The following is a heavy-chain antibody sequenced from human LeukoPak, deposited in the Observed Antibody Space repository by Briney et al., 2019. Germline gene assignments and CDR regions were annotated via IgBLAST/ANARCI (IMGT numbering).Heavy chain of an antibody. D-gene: IGHD5-24*01. Sequence: PGGSLRLSCAASGFTFSDYYMSWIRQAPGKGLEWVSYISSSGSTIYYADSVKGRFTISRDNAKNSLYLQMNSLRAEDTAVHYCARAGWRWLYYYMDVWGKGTTVTVSS. V-gene: IGHV3-11*04. CDR2: ISSSGSTI. CDR1: GFTFSDYY. CDR3: ARAGWRWLYYYMDV. J-gene: IGHJ6*03.